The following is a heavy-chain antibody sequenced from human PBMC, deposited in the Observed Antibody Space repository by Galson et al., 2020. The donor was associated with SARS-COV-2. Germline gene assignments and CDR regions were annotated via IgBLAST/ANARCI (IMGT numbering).Heavy chain of an antibody. D-gene: IGHD4-17*01. CDR3: ARSLYGDYEERNWFDP. CDR1: GYSFTSYW. CDR2: IYPGDSDT. Sequence: GESLKISCKGSGYSFTSYWIGWVRQMPGKGLEWMGIIYPGDSDTRYSPSFQGQVTISADKSISTAYLQWSSLKASDTAMYYCARSLYGDYEERNWFDPWGQGTLVTVSS. J-gene: IGHJ5*02. V-gene: IGHV5-51*01.